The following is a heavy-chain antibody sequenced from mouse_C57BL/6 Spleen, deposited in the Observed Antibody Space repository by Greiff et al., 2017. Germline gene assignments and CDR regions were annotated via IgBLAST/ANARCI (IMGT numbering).Heavy chain of an antibody. CDR2: IRNKANGYTT. J-gene: IGHJ2*01. CDR1: GFTFTDYY. Sequence: EVKLVESGGGLVQPGGSLSLSCAASGFTFTDYYMSWVRQPPGKALEWLGFIRNKANGYTTENSASVKGRFTISRDNSHSILYLQMNALRAEDSATYYCARYRAVAFDDWGQGTTLTFSS. CDR3: ARYRAVAFDD. D-gene: IGHD3-3*01. V-gene: IGHV7-3*01.